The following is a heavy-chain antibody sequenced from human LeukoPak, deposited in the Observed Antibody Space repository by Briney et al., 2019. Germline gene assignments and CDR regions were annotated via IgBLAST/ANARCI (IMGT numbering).Heavy chain of an antibody. D-gene: IGHD5-18*01. CDR2: INHSGST. V-gene: IGHV4-34*01. Sequence: PSETLSLTCAVYGGSFSGYYWSWIRQPPGKGLEWIGEINHSGSTNYNPSLKSRVTISVDTSKNQFSLKLSSVTAADTAVYYCARLRGYSYGYYYYYYMDVWGKGPRSPSP. CDR1: GGSFSGYY. CDR3: ARLRGYSYGYYYYYYMDV. J-gene: IGHJ6*03.